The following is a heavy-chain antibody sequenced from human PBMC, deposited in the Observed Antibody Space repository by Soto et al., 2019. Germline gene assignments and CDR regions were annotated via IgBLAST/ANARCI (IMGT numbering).Heavy chain of an antibody. CDR1: GNTFTNYD. J-gene: IGHJ4*02. Sequence: ASVKVSCKASGNTFTNYDMHWVRQAPGQGPEWMGIINPSGGSTSYAQKFQGRVTMTRDPSTSTVYMELSSLRSEDTAVYYCAREFGVGGASYYFDYWGQGTLVTVSS. D-gene: IGHD3-10*01. CDR2: INPSGGST. CDR3: AREFGVGGASYYFDY. V-gene: IGHV1-46*01.